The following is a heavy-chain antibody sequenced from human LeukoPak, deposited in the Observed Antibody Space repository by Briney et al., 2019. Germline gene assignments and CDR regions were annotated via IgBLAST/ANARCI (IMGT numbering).Heavy chain of an antibody. Sequence: GGSLRLSCAASGFTFSNYALTWVRQTPGKGLEGVSTISGRGSDRFYADAVKGRFTISRDNSKNTMYLQMNSLRIEDTAFYYCAKGVDNTGRLRWFDSWGQGTLVTVSS. J-gene: IGHJ5*01. CDR2: ISGRGSDR. CDR1: GFTFSNYA. D-gene: IGHD1-1*01. V-gene: IGHV3-23*01. CDR3: AKGVDNTGRLRWFDS.